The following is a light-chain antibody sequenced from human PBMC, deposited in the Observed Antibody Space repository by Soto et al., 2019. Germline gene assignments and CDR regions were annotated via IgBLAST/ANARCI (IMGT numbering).Light chain of an antibody. CDR3: QQYSNVPHWT. CDR1: QSVRTN. CDR2: GAS. J-gene: IGKJ1*01. Sequence: EIVMTQSPDTLSVSPGERATLSCRASQSVRTNLAWYQHKPGQAPRLLIYGASTRATDIPGRFSGSGSGTEFTLTISSLQSDDFAVYYYQQYSNVPHWTFGQGPKVEIK. V-gene: IGKV3-15*01.